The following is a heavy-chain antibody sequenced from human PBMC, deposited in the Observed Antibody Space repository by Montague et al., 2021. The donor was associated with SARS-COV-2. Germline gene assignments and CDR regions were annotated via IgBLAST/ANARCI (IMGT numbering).Heavy chain of an antibody. V-gene: IGHV4-4*02. D-gene: IGHD3/OR15-3a*01. J-gene: IGHJ4*02. Sequence: SETLSLTCAVSGDSIMTTNWWSWVRQPPGKGLEWIGEIYQDWSTNYNPSLKSRVTMSVDKSKNQFSLELNSVTAADTALYYCVRAGGLDNWPPVWGQGALVIVSS. CDR3: VRAGGLDNWPPV. CDR2: IYQDWST. CDR1: GDSIMTTNW.